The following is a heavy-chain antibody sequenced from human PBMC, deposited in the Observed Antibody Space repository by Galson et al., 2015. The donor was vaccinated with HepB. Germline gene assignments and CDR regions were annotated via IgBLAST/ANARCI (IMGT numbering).Heavy chain of an antibody. J-gene: IGHJ4*02. CDR2: IIPIFGTA. V-gene: IGHV1-69*13. CDR1: GGTFSSSA. CDR3: AKEARAAREFDF. Sequence: SVKVSCKASGGTFSSSAITWVRQAPGQGLEWMGGIIPIFGTANYAQKFQGRVTITADESTSTAYMRLSSLKSEDTAMYYCAKEARAAREFDFWGQGTLVTVSS. D-gene: IGHD6-25*01.